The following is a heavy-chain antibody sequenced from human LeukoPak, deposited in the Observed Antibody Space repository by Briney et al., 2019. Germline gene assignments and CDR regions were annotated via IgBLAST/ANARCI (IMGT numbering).Heavy chain of an antibody. D-gene: IGHD2-21*02. Sequence: GGSLRLSCAASGFTVSSNYMSWVRQAPGKGLEWVSVIYSGGSTYYADSVKGRSTISRDNSKNTLYPQMNSLRAEDTAVYYCARDSGAAFPYWGQGTLVTVSS. V-gene: IGHV3-66*01. CDR2: IYSGGST. J-gene: IGHJ4*02. CDR1: GFTVSSNY. CDR3: ARDSGAAFPY.